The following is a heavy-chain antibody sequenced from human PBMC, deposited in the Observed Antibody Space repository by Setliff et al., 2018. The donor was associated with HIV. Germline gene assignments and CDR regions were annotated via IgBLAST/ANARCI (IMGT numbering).Heavy chain of an antibody. J-gene: IGHJ4*02. D-gene: IGHD2-2*01. CDR3: ARGSKGESGSATKCDY. CDR2: ISGSGDGT. Sequence: GGSLRLSCAASGFTFTNYAMTWVRQAPGKGLEWVSSISGSGDGTYYADSVQGRFSVSRDRFKNMVYLHMISLRVGDTAVYYCARGSKGESGSATKCDYWGQGTLVTAPQ. V-gene: IGHV3-23*01. CDR1: GFTFTNYA.